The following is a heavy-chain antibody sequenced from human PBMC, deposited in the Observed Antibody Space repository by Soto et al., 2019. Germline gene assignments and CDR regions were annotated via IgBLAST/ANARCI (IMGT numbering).Heavy chain of an antibody. CDR2: IYYSGST. CDR1: GGSISSSSYY. V-gene: IGHV4-39*01. J-gene: IGHJ5*02. Sequence: QLQLQESGPGLVKPSETLSLTCTVSGGSISSSSYYWGWIRQPPGKGLEWIGRIYYSGSTYYNPSLQSRVTISVDTSKTQVSLKLSSVTAADTAVYYCARHQSHSSSYVDPWGQGTLVTVSS. CDR3: ARHQSHSSSYVDP. D-gene: IGHD6-13*01.